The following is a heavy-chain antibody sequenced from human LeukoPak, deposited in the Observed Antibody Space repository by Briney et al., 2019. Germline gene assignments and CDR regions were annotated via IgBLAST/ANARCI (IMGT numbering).Heavy chain of an antibody. Sequence: GGSLRLSCAASGFTFSSYGMSWVRQAPGKGLEWVSAISGSGGSTYYADSVKGRFTISRDNSKNTLYLQMNSLRAEDTAVYYCAKEYTGSFSPFPSYFDYWGQGTLVTVSS. V-gene: IGHV3-23*01. CDR1: GFTFSSYG. D-gene: IGHD3-10*01. CDR3: AKEYTGSFSPFPSYFDY. CDR2: ISGSGGST. J-gene: IGHJ4*02.